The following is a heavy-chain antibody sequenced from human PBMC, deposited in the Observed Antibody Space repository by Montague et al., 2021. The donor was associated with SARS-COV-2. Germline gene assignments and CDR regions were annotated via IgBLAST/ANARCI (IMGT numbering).Heavy chain of an antibody. J-gene: IGHJ3*01. V-gene: IGHV4-31*03. Sequence: TLSLTCNVSGGSINSGNYYWSWIRQHPGKGLEWIGDIHYSGSAYYSPSLRSRLTISMDTSKKQLSLQVKSVTAADTAVYYCARGSGNLDLPDFWGQGTLVTVSS. CDR3: ARGSGNLDLPDF. D-gene: IGHD6-19*01. CDR1: GGSINSGNYY. CDR2: IHYSGSA.